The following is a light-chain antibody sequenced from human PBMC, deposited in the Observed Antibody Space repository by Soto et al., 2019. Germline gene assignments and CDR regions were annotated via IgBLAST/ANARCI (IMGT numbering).Light chain of an antibody. CDR1: QSVSST. CDR3: PQYYQWPLT. J-gene: IGKJ4*01. Sequence: EIVMTQSPATLSVSPGERATLSCRASQSVSSTLAWYQQIPGQAPRLLIYGTSTRATGIPARFSGSGSGTEFTLTISSLQSEDFAFYYCPQYYQWPLTFGGGTKVEVK. CDR2: GTS. V-gene: IGKV3-15*01.